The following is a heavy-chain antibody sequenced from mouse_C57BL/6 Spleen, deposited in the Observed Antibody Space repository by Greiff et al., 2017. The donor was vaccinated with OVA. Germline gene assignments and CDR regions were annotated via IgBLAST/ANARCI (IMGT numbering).Heavy chain of an antibody. CDR1: GYTFTSYW. J-gene: IGHJ4*01. CDR2: IDPSDSYT. CDR3: ARDYYGSSLYAMDY. D-gene: IGHD1-1*01. Sequence: QVQLQQPGAELVRPGTSVKLSCKASGYTFTSYWMHWVKQRPGQGLEWIGVIDPSDSYTKYNQQFKGKATLTVDTSSSTAYMQLSSLTSEDSAVYYCARDYYGSSLYAMDYWGQGTSVTVSS. V-gene: IGHV1-59*01.